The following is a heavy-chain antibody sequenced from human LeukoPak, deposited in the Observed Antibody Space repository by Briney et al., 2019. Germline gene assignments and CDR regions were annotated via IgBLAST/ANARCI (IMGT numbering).Heavy chain of an antibody. D-gene: IGHD5-18*01. CDR1: GFTFSNYG. CDR2: IWYDGSNK. Sequence: PGGSLRLSCLTSGFTFSNYGMHWVRQTPGKGLEWVAFIWYDGSNKYYADSVKGRFTISRDNSKNTLYLQMNSLRVEDTAVYYCAKNDRLYSYGSQAFDYWGQGTLVTVSS. J-gene: IGHJ4*02. V-gene: IGHV3-30*02. CDR3: AKNDRLYSYGSQAFDY.